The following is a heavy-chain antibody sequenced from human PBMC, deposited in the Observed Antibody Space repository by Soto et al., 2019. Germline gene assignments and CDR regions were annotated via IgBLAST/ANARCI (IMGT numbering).Heavy chain of an antibody. CDR1: GFTFSSYS. V-gene: IGHV3-48*02. Sequence: PWGSLRLSCAASGFTFSSYSMNWVRQAPGKGLEWVAYISSSSSTIYYADSVKVRFTISRDNAKNSLYLKMNSLRDEDTAVYYCARDTQVDTAMVAYYYYYGMDXWGQGTTVTVS. CDR3: ARDTQVDTAMVAYYYYYGMDX. D-gene: IGHD5-18*01. CDR2: ISSSSSTI. J-gene: IGHJ6*02.